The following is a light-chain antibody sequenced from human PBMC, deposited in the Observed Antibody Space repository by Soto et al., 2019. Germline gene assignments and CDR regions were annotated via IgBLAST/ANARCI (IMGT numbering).Light chain of an antibody. J-gene: IGLJ1*01. V-gene: IGLV2-23*02. CDR1: SSDVGSYNL. CDR2: EVS. Sequence: QAVVTQPASVSGSPGQSITISCTGTSSDVGSYNLVSWYQQHPGKAPKLMIYEVSKRPSGVSNRFSGSKSGNTASLTISGLQAEDEADYYCCSYAGSSTVVFGTGTQLTVL. CDR3: CSYAGSSTVV.